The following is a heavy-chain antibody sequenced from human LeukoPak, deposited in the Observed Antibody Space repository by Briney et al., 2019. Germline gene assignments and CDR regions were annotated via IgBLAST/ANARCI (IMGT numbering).Heavy chain of an antibody. CDR2: INPSGGGT. J-gene: IGHJ4*02. D-gene: IGHD2-21*02. CDR3: ARVKSCGGDCYFLDH. V-gene: IGHV1-46*01. Sequence: ASVKVSCKASGCTFINYYIQWVRQSPGQGLEWVGLINPSGGGTSTAQKFQGRVAMTRDTSTSAVYMELSRLRSQDTAVYYCARVKSCGGDCYFLDHWGQGTLVTVSS. CDR1: GCTFINYY.